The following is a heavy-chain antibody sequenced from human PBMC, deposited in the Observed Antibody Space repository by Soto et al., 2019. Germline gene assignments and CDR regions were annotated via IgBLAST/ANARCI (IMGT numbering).Heavy chain of an antibody. CDR2: IYWDDDK. V-gene: IGHV2-5*02. D-gene: IGHD6-19*01. CDR1: GFSLSSTRMA. Sequence: QITLKESGPTLVKPTQTLTLTCTFSGFSLSSTRMAVGWLRQPPGKALEWLALIYWDDDKRYSPFLKSRPTITKDTSKNQVVLTMSNMDPVDTARYYCAHIVVAGVGYYFDYWGQGTLVTVSS. J-gene: IGHJ4*02. CDR3: AHIVVAGVGYYFDY.